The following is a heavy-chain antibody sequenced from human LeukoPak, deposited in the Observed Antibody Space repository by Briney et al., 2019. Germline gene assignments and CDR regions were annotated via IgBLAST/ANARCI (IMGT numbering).Heavy chain of an antibody. CDR1: GFTFSSYW. CDR2: INSDGSST. J-gene: IGHJ4*02. CDR3: ASHNFGSGSSFDY. Sequence: GGSLRLSCAVSGFTFSSYWMHWVRQAPGKGLVLVSRINSDGSSTTYADSVKGRLTISRDNAKNTLYLQMSSLRAEDTAVYYCASHNFGSGSSFDYWGQGTLVTVSS. V-gene: IGHV3-74*01. D-gene: IGHD3-10*01.